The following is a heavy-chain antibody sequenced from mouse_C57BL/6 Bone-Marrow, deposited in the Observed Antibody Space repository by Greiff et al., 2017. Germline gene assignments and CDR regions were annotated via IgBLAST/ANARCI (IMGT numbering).Heavy chain of an antibody. D-gene: IGHD1-1*01. J-gene: IGHJ1*03. CDR2: ISTYYGDA. CDR3: ARGGYYGSSYLWYFDV. V-gene: IGHV1-67*01. CDR1: GYTFTDYA. Sequence: LQESGPELVRPGVSVKISCKGSGYTFTDYAMHWVKQSHAKSLEWIGVISTYYGDASYNQKFKDKATMTVDKSSSTAYMELARLTSEDSAVYYCARGGYYGSSYLWYFDVWGTGTTVTVSS.